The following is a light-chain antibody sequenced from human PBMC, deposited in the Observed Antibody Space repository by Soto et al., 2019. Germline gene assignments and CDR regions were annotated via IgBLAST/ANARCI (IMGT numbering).Light chain of an antibody. Sequence: QSVLTQPASVSGSPGQSITISCTGTSKEVGGYNYVSWYQQHPGKANKLMIYDDSNRPSGVSNRFSGSKSGNTASLTISGLQAEDEADYYCSSYTSSSTLVVFGTGTKVTVL. CDR3: SSYTSSSTLVV. CDR1: SKEVGGYNY. J-gene: IGLJ1*01. V-gene: IGLV2-14*01. CDR2: DDS.